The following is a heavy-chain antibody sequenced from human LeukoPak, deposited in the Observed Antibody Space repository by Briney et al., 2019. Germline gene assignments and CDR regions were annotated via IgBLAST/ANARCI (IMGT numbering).Heavy chain of an antibody. Sequence: PGGSLRLSCVGSGLNFDDSGMHWVRQAPGKGLEWVSLISADGGSTFSADSVKGRFSISRDNSKNSLYLQMNSLRSEDTAMYYCAKESEKFDFWRQRTLVAVSS. CDR2: ISADGGST. V-gene: IGHV3-43*02. D-gene: IGHD3/OR15-3a*01. CDR3: AKESEKFDF. J-gene: IGHJ4*02. CDR1: GLNFDDSG.